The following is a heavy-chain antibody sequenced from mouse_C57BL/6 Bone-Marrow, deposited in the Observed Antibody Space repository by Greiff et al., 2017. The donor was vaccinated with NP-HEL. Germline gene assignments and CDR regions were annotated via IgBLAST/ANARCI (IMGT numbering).Heavy chain of an antibody. CDR2: INSDGGST. J-gene: IGHJ3*01. CDR3: PMMARWFAY. D-gene: IGHD2-3*01. Sequence: EVKLMESGGGLVQPGESLKLSRESNEYEFPSHDMSWVRKTPEKRLELVAAINSDGGSTYYPDTMERRFIISRDTTKKTLYLQMSSLRSEDTALYYCPMMARWFAYWGQGTLVTVSA. CDR1: EYEFPSHD. V-gene: IGHV5-2*01.